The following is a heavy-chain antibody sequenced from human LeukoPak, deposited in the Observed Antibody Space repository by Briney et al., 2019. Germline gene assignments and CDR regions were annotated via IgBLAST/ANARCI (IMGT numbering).Heavy chain of an antibody. CDR2: INHSGTT. D-gene: IGHD3-22*01. Sequence: SETLSLTCTVSGGSISSGDYYWSWIRQPPGKGLTWIGEINHSGTTNYNPSLKSRVTISQDTSKSQFSLMLSSVTAADTAVYYCARGKYDSGGYYLDYWGQGNLVTVSS. J-gene: IGHJ4*02. CDR1: GGSISSGDYY. CDR3: ARGKYDSGGYYLDY. V-gene: IGHV4-39*07.